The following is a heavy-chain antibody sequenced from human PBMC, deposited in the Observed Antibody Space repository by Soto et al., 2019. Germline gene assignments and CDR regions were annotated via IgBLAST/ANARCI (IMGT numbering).Heavy chain of an antibody. CDR3: ATVHSTSRSFDY. CDR1: GFTFSMSA. CDR2: TGLNGRTT. J-gene: IGHJ4*02. Sequence: EVQLLESGGGLVQPGGSLRLSCAASGFTFSMSAMSWVRQAPGKGLEWVSTTGLNGRTTYYADSVKGRFTVSRDNSKNTLHLQMNSLRAEDTAVYYCATVHSTSRSFDYWGQGTLFTVSS. V-gene: IGHV3-23*01. D-gene: IGHD2-2*01.